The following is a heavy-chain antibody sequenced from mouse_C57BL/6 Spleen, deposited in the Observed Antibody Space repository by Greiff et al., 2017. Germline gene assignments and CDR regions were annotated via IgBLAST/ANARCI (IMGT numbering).Heavy chain of an antibody. CDR1: GYTFTSYW. CDR3: ARWNYYGSSHFDY. J-gene: IGHJ2*01. CDR2: IDPYSGGT. Sequence: QVQLQQPGAELVKPGASVKLSCKASGYTFTSYWLHWVQQRPGRGLAWIGRIDPYSGGTKYTEKFKSKVTLTVDKPSSTAYMQLSSLTSEDSAVYYCARWNYYGSSHFDYWGQGTTLTVSS. V-gene: IGHV1-62-3*01. D-gene: IGHD1-1*01.